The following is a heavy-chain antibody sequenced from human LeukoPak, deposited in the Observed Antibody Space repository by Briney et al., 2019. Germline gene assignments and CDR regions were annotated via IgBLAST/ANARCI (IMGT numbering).Heavy chain of an antibody. D-gene: IGHD5-24*01. Sequence: SETLSLTCAVYGGSFSGYYWSWIRQPPGKGLEWIGEINHSGSTNHNPSLKSRVTISVDTSKNQFSLKLSSVTAADTAVYYCARGRDGYNYVYYYYYYMDVWGKGTTVTVSS. CDR2: INHSGST. CDR3: ARGRDGYNYVYYYYYYMDV. V-gene: IGHV4-34*01. J-gene: IGHJ6*03. CDR1: GGSFSGYY.